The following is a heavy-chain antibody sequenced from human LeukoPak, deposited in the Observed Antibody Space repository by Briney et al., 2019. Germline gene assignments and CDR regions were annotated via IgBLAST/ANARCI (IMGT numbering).Heavy chain of an antibody. J-gene: IGHJ6*03. V-gene: IGHV3-30*04. D-gene: IGHD3-22*01. Sequence: AGSLRLSCAASGFTFSSYAMHWVRQAPGKGLEWVAVISYDGSNKYYADSVKGRFTISRDNSKNTLYLQMNSLRAEDTAVYYCAKGSKLVVITRDHYMAVWGKGTTVTISS. CDR3: AKGSKLVVITRDHYMAV. CDR2: ISYDGSNK. CDR1: GFTFSSYA.